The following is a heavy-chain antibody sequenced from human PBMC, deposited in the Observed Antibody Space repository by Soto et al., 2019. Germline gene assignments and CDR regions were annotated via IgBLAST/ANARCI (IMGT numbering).Heavy chain of an antibody. CDR2: IKSKTDGGTT. CDR3: TTEVPRYYYGSGSWHAFDI. V-gene: IGHV3-15*07. CDR1: GFTFSNAW. D-gene: IGHD3-10*01. Sequence: GGSLRLSCAASGFTFSNAWMNWVRQAPGKGLEWVGRIKSKTDGGTTDYAAPATGRFTISRNDSKNTLYLQMNSLKTEDTAVYYCTTEVPRYYYGSGSWHAFDIWGQGTMVTVSS. J-gene: IGHJ3*02.